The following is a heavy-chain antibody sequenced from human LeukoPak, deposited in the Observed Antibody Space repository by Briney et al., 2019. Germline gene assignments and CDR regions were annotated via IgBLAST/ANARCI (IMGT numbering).Heavy chain of an antibody. CDR1: GGTFSSYA. CDR3: ARGGIAAAGTSVDY. CDR2: IIPIFGTA. V-gene: IGHV1-69*06. Sequence: SVNVSCKASGGTFSSYAISWVRQAPGQGLEWMGGIIPIFGTANYAQKFQGRVTITADKSTSTAYMELSSLRSEDTAVYYCARGGIAAAGTSVDYWGQGTLVTVSS. D-gene: IGHD6-13*01. J-gene: IGHJ4*02.